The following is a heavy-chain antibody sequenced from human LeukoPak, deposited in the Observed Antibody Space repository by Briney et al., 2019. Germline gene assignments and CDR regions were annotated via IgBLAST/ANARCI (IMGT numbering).Heavy chain of an antibody. Sequence: GASVRVSCKASGGTFSSYAISWVRQAPGQGLEWMGGTIPIFGTANYAQKFQGRVTITADESTSTAYMELSSLKSEDTAVYYCARDGVGATKRGAFDYWGQGTLVTVSS. CDR1: GGTFSSYA. CDR3: ARDGVGATKRGAFDY. CDR2: TIPIFGTA. V-gene: IGHV1-69*13. D-gene: IGHD1-26*01. J-gene: IGHJ4*02.